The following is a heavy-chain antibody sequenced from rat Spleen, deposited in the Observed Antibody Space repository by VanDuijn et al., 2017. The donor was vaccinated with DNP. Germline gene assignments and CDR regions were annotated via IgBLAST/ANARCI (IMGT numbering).Heavy chain of an antibody. CDR3: AREQHYHFDY. V-gene: IGHV5-7*01. J-gene: IGHJ2*01. CDR2: ISHTDDIS. D-gene: IGHD1-10*01. Sequence: EVQLVESGGGLVQPGRSLKLSCAASGSSFRNYYMAWVRQTPKKSLEWVAIISHTDDISYYPDSVKGRFTISRDNAKNSLYLEMNSLKSEDTATYYCAREQHYHFDYWGQGVMVSVSS. CDR1: GSSFRNYY.